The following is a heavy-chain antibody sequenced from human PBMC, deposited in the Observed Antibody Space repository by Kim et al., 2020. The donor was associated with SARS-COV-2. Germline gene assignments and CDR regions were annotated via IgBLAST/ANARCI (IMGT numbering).Heavy chain of an antibody. Sequence: GGSLRLSCAASGFTFSSYAMSWVRQAPGKGLEWVSGISGSGGSTYYADSVKDRFTISRDNSKNTLYLQMNSLRAEDTAVYYCAKDQGITIFGVVMVYGMDVWRQDTTLTV. CDR3: AKDQGITIFGVVMVYGMDV. CDR2: ISGSGGST. D-gene: IGHD3-3*01. J-gene: IGHJ6*02. CDR1: GFTFSSYA. V-gene: IGHV3-23*01.